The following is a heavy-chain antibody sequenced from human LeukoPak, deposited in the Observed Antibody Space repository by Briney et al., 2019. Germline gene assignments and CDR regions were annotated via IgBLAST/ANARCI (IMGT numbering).Heavy chain of an antibody. V-gene: IGHV3-30*03. D-gene: IGHD3-3*01. Sequence: GGSLRLSCAPSGFTFSRHGMHWVRQAPGKGLEWVAIISNDGSRKYYAHSVEGRFAISRDNSKNTLYLQMDSLRAEDTAVYYCARDRAWNYFDYWGQGTLVTVSS. J-gene: IGHJ4*02. CDR1: GFTFSRHG. CDR2: ISNDGSRK. CDR3: ARDRAWNYFDY.